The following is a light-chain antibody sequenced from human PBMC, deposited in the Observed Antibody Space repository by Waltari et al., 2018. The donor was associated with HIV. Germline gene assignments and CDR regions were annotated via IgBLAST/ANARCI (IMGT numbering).Light chain of an antibody. CDR1: YSDLGAYDP. CDR3: VSYAGRHSYV. CDR2: EVN. J-gene: IGLJ1*01. Sequence: QSALTQPPSASGSPGPSAPISCTGTYSDLGAYDPVSWYQQHPGKAPKVIIYEVNQRPSGVPDRFSGSKSGNTASLTVAGLLAEDEADYFCVSYAGRHSYVFGTGTKVTVL. V-gene: IGLV2-8*01.